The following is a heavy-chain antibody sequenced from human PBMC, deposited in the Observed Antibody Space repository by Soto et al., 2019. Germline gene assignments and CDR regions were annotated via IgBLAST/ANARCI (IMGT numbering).Heavy chain of an antibody. CDR2: ISSSGSTI. Sequence: PGGSLRLSCAASGFTFSDYYIILIRHAPCKWLEWVSYISSSGSTIYYADSVKGRFTISRDNAKNSLYLQMNSLRAEDTAVYYCAREGRTYSSSSSYWYFDLWGRGTLVTVSS. V-gene: IGHV3-11*01. CDR3: AREGRTYSSSSSYWYFDL. D-gene: IGHD6-6*01. J-gene: IGHJ2*01. CDR1: GFTFSDYY.